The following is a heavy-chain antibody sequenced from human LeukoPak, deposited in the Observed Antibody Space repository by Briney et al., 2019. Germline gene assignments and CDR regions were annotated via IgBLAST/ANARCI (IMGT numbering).Heavy chain of an antibody. J-gene: IGHJ4*02. CDR1: GFSFSNYG. D-gene: IGHD2-2*01. CDR2: ISYDGSNK. CDR3: AKAPPNCNTVSCYADY. V-gene: IGHV3-30*18. Sequence: GGSLRLSCAASGFSFSNYGFHWVRQAPGKGLEWVAIISYDGSNKYYADSVKGRFTISRDNSKNTLYLQMNSLRAEDTAVYYCAKAPPNCNTVSCYADYWGQGTLVTVSS.